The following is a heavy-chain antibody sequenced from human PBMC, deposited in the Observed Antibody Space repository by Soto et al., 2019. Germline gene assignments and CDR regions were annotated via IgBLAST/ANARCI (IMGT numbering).Heavy chain of an antibody. CDR2: INHSGST. J-gene: IGHJ5*02. Sequence: TSETLSLTCAVYGGSFSGCYWSWIRQPPGKGLEWIGEINHSGSTNYNPSLKSRVTISVDTSKNQFSLKLSSVTAADTAVYYCARGRLFTIFGGNWFDPWGQGTLVTVSS. CDR1: GGSFSGCY. D-gene: IGHD3-3*01. V-gene: IGHV4-34*01. CDR3: ARGRLFTIFGGNWFDP.